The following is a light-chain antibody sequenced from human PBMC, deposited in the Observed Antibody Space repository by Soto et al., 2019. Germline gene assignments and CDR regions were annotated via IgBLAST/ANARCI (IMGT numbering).Light chain of an antibody. J-gene: IGLJ2*01. CDR1: SSDVGGYNY. Sequence: QSALTQPASVSGSPGQSITISCTGTSSDVGGYNYVSWYQQHPGKAPKLMIYDVSNRPSGVSNRFSGSKVGNTASLTISGLQAEDEADYYCSSYTSSSTLVFGGGTQLTVL. CDR3: SSYTSSSTLV. V-gene: IGLV2-14*01. CDR2: DVS.